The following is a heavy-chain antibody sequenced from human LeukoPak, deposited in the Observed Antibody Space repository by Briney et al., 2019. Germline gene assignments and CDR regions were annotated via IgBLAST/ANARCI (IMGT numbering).Heavy chain of an antibody. CDR3: ARAHSIASYYYGVDV. CDR1: GGSISSYY. V-gene: IGHV4-59*12. Sequence: SETLSLTCTVSGGSISSYYWSWIRQPPGKGLEWIGNIYYSGSTYYSPSLTSRVTVSVDTSENQFSLKLTSVTAADTAVYYCARAHSIASYYYGVDVWGQGTTVTVSS. J-gene: IGHJ6*02. CDR2: IYYSGST. D-gene: IGHD2/OR15-2a*01.